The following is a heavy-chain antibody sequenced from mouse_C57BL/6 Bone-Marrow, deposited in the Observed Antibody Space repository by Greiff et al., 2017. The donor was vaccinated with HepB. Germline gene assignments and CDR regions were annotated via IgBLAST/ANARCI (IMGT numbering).Heavy chain of an antibody. CDR1: GFNIKDYY. CDR3: ARPLITTVVAGNYFDY. Sequence: VQLQQSGAELVKPGASVKLSCTASGFNIKDYYMHWVKQRTEQGLEWIGRIDPEDGETKYAPKFQGKATITADTSSNTAYLQLSSLKSEDTAVYYCARPLITTVVAGNYFDYWGQGTTLTVSS. D-gene: IGHD1-1*01. CDR2: IDPEDGET. J-gene: IGHJ2*01. V-gene: IGHV14-2*01.